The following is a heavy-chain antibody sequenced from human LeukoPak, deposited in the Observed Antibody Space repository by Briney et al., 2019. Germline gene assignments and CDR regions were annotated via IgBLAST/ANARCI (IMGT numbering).Heavy chain of an antibody. CDR3: AIDLFSCSSTSCYVY. J-gene: IGHJ4*02. Sequence: GGSLRLSCAASGFTFSSYSMNWVRQAPGKGLEWVSSISSSSSYIYYADSVKGRFTISRDNADNSLCLQMNSLRAEDTAVYYCAIDLFSCSSTSCYVYWGRGTLVTVSS. CDR1: GFTFSSYS. V-gene: IGHV3-21*01. D-gene: IGHD2-2*01. CDR2: ISSSSSYI.